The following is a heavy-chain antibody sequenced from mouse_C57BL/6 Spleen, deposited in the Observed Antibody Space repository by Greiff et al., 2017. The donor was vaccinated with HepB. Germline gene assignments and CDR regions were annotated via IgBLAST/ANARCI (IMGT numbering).Heavy chain of an antibody. J-gene: IGHJ2*01. D-gene: IGHD4-1*01. CDR3: ARWDPDY. CDR2: IYPGSGNT. V-gene: IGHV1-76*01. CDR1: GYTFTDYY. Sequence: QVQLQQSGAELVRPGASVKLSCKASGYTFTDYYINWVKQRPGQGLEWIARIYPGSGNTYYNEKFKGKATLTAEKSSSTAYMQLSSLTSEDSAVYFCARWDPDYWGQGTTLTVSS.